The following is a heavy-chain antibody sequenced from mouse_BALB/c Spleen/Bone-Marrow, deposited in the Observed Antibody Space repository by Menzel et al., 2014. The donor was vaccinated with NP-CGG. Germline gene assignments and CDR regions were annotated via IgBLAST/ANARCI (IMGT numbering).Heavy chain of an antibody. Sequence: DVKLVESGGGLVKLGGSLKLSCAASGFTFSSYYMSWVRQTPEKRLELVAAINSNGGSTYYPDTVKDRITISRDNAKNTLYLQMSSMKSEDKAVYYCARHEGNGNYLDYWGQGTTLTVSS. CDR3: ARHEGNGNYLDY. CDR2: INSNGGST. V-gene: IGHV5-6-2*01. D-gene: IGHD2-1*01. J-gene: IGHJ2*01. CDR1: GFTFSSYY.